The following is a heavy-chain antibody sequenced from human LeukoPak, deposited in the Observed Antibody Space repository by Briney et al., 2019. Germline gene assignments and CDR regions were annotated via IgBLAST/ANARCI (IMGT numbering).Heavy chain of an antibody. J-gene: IGHJ4*02. V-gene: IGHV4-59*12. CDR2: IYYSGST. CDR3: ARDLGLSLDY. D-gene: IGHD3-16*01. CDR1: GGFISSYY. Sequence: PSEILSFTCTACGGFISSYYWSGSRQPPGKGLELISYIYYSGSTNYNPSLKSRVTISVDKSKNHFSLRLSTVTAADTAVYYCARDLGLSLDYWGQGTLVPVSS.